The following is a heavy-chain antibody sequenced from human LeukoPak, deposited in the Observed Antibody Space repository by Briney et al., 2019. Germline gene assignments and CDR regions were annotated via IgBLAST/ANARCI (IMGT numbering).Heavy chain of an antibody. CDR3: ARDSYYDFWSGSKGEFDY. CDR1: GYTFTSYD. Sequence: ASVKVPCKASGYTFTSYDINWVRQATGQGLEWMGWMNPNSGNTGYAQKFQGRVTITRNTSIGTAYMELSSLRSEDTAVYYCARDSYYDFWSGSKGEFDYWGQGTLVTVSS. D-gene: IGHD3-3*01. CDR2: MNPNSGNT. J-gene: IGHJ4*02. V-gene: IGHV1-8*03.